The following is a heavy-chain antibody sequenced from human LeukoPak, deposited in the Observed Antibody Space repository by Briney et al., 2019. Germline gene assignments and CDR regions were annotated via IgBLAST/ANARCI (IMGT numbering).Heavy chain of an antibody. CDR1: GYTFTTDY. CDR2: INPSGGST. Sequence: ASVKVSCKASGYTFTTDYIHWVRQAPGQRLEWMGIINPSGGSTTYAQKFQGRVIMTGDTSTSTVYMELRSLRSEDTAVYYCARARGSGSYYGHDYYYYYYMDVWGQGTTVTVSS. J-gene: IGHJ6*03. CDR3: ARARGSGSYYGHDYYYYYYMDV. V-gene: IGHV1-46*01. D-gene: IGHD3-10*01.